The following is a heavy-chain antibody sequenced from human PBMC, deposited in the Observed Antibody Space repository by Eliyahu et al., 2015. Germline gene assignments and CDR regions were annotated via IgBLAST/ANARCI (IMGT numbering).Heavy chain of an antibody. Sequence: QVHLQQWGTGLVKPSETLSLTCAVYGGSFSGYHGNWIRQSPGKGLEWIGEIKKSGNPKYNPPLKSRATISVDTSKNQFSLKLSSVTAADTAVYYCATDYLAFWGQGTLVTVSS. CDR2: IKKSGNP. J-gene: IGHJ4*02. CDR1: GGSFSGYH. V-gene: IGHV4-34*01. CDR3: ATDYLAF. D-gene: IGHD4/OR15-4a*01.